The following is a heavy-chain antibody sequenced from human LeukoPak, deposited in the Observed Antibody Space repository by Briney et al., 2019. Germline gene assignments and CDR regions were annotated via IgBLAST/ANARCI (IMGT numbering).Heavy chain of an antibody. V-gene: IGHV1-2*02. CDR3: ARVDMATITVDY. D-gene: IGHD5-24*01. J-gene: IGHJ4*02. CDR2: INPNSGGT. CDR1: GYTFTRYY. Sequence: ASVTVSCKASGYTFTRYYIHWVRQAPGQGLEWMGWINPNSGGTNYAQKFQGRVTMATDTSISTAYMELSRLRSDDTAVYYCARVDMATITVDYWGQGTLVTVSS.